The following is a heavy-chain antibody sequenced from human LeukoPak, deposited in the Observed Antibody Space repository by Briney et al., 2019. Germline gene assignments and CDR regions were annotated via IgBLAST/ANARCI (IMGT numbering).Heavy chain of an antibody. CDR1: GYSISSGYY. D-gene: IGHD6-6*01. CDR2: IYHSGST. J-gene: IGHJ4*02. CDR3: ARHAWLVGHNDY. V-gene: IGHV4-38-2*02. Sequence: SETLSLTCTVSGYSISSGYYWGWIRQPPGKGLEWIGSIYHSGSTYYNPSLKSRVTISVDTSKNQFSLKLSSVTAADTAVYYCARHAWLVGHNDYWGQGTLVIVSS.